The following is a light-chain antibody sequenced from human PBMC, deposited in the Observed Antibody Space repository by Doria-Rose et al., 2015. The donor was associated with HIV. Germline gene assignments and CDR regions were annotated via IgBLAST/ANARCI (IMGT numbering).Light chain of an antibody. CDR2: GNT. J-gene: IGLJ1*01. CDR1: SSNIGAGFD. CDR3: QSYGSRLSVYV. Sequence: QSVLTQPPSVSGAPGQRVAISCTGSSSNIGAGFDVHWYQQFPRTAPKLLIHGNTNRPSGVPDRFSGSKSGTSASLAISGLRAEDEADYYCQSYGSRLSVYVFGTGTKVTVL. V-gene: IGLV1-40*02.